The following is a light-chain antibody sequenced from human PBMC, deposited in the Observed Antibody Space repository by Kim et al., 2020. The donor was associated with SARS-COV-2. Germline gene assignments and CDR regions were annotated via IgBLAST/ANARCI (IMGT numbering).Light chain of an antibody. CDR2: DAS. Sequence: LSPGERATLSCRASQSIGSHLAWYQQKPGQAPRLLIYDASNRATGIPDRVSGSGSGANFTLTISSLEPEDFAVYYCQQRSNWPLTFGGGTKVDIK. CDR3: QQRSNWPLT. J-gene: IGKJ4*01. CDR1: QSIGSH. V-gene: IGKV3-11*01.